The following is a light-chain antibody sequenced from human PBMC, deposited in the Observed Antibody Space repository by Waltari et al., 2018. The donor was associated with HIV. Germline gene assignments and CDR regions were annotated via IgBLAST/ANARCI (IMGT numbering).Light chain of an antibody. CDR2: GAS. CDR3: QQYGRSPWT. CDR1: QTVSSSQ. Sequence: VLTQSPGSLSLSPGERATFSCRASQTVSSSQLAWYQQKPGQAPRRLIYGASTRATGTPDRFSGSGSGTDFTLTITRLEREDFAVYYCQQYGRSPWTFGQGTKVEIK. J-gene: IGKJ1*01. V-gene: IGKV3-20*01.